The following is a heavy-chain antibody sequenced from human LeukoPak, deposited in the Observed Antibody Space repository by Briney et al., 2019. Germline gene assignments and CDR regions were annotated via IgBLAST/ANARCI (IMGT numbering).Heavy chain of an antibody. CDR1: GFTFSSHW. D-gene: IGHD2-8*02. CDR3: ARDATPDGVILDY. V-gene: IGHV3-7*05. Sequence: SGGSLRLSCAASGFTFSSHWMTWVRQAPGKGLEWVANINQDGSEEYYVDSLMGRFSISRDNAKKSLYLRMNSLRADDTAVYYCARDATPDGVILDYWGQGALVTVPS. J-gene: IGHJ4*02. CDR2: INQDGSEE.